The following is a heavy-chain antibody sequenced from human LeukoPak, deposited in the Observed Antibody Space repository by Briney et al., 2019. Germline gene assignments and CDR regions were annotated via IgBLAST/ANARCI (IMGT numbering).Heavy chain of an antibody. CDR1: GFTVSSNY. Sequence: AGGSLRLSCAASGFTVSSNYLSWVRQAPGKGLGWGSVIYIGGNTYYADSVKGRCTISTHNSKKPLYLQMNSLRAEDTPVYFCARRYSGRFHDYWGAGNLVTVSS. J-gene: IGHJ4*02. D-gene: IGHD1-26*01. CDR3: ARRYSGRFHDY. CDR2: IYIGGNT. V-gene: IGHV3-53*01.